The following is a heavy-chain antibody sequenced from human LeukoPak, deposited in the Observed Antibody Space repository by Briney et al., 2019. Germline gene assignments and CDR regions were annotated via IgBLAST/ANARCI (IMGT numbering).Heavy chain of an antibody. Sequence: SQTLSLTCTVSGGSISSGGYYWSWIRQHPGKGLEWIGYIYYSGSTYYNPSLKSRVTISVDTSKNQFSLKLSSVTAADTAVYYCARLIPSYYYGSGTGWFDPWGQGTLVTVSS. CDR1: GGSISSGGYY. V-gene: IGHV4-31*03. CDR3: ARLIPSYYYGSGTGWFDP. CDR2: IYYSGST. J-gene: IGHJ5*02. D-gene: IGHD3-10*01.